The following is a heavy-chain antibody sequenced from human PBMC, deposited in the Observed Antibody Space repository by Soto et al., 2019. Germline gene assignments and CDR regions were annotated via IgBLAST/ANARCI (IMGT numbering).Heavy chain of an antibody. V-gene: IGHV1-69*11. Sequence: QVHLVQSGTEVKKPGSSVKVSCKPSGGTFSSSGFSWVRQAPGQGLEWMGMIVPSLDTTNYAQKFQARVTITADEVTSTAYMELRSLRSEDTAVYYCARWPQPRYTADPYAVDVWGQGTRVIVSS. CDR2: IVPSLDTT. CDR3: ARWPQPRYTADPYAVDV. J-gene: IGHJ6*02. D-gene: IGHD3-16*02. CDR1: GGTFSSSG.